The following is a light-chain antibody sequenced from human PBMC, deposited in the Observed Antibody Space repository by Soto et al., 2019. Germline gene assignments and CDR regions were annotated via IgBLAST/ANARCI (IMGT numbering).Light chain of an antibody. CDR3: QQFGSSPPLT. Sequence: EFVLTQSPGKLSLSPGERATLSCRASHSISRGFLAWYQQKPGQAPRLLIYGTSNRGTGIPDRFSGSGSGTDFTLTISRLEPEDFAVYYCQQFGSSPPLTFGGGPRWRSN. J-gene: IGKJ4*01. V-gene: IGKV3-20*01. CDR1: HSISRGF. CDR2: GTS.